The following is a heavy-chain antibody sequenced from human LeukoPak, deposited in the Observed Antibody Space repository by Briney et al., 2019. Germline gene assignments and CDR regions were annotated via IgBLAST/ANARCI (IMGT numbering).Heavy chain of an antibody. CDR3: AKQLGYCSDGSCYSPY. V-gene: IGHV3-23*01. D-gene: IGHD2-15*01. J-gene: IGHJ4*02. CDR2: ISNNGGYT. CDR1: GFTFSSSA. Sequence: GGSLRLSCAASGFTFSSSAMSWVRQAPGKGLEWVSAISNNGGYTYYADSVQGRFTISRDNSKSTLCLQMNSLRAEDTAVYYCAKQLGYCSDGSCYSPYWGQGTLVTVSS.